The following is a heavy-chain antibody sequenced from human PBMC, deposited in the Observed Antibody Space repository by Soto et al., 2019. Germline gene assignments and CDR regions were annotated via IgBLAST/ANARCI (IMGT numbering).Heavy chain of an antibody. CDR2: ISYDGSNK. V-gene: IGHV3-30*18. CDR1: GFTFSSYG. J-gene: IGHJ4*02. Sequence: GGSLRLSCAASGFTFSSYGMHWVRQAPGKGLEWVAVISYDGSNKYYADSVKGRFTISRDNSKNTLYLQMNSLRAEDTAVYYCAKDQGCSSSWYVDYWGQGTLVTVSS. CDR3: AKDQGCSSSWYVDY. D-gene: IGHD6-13*01.